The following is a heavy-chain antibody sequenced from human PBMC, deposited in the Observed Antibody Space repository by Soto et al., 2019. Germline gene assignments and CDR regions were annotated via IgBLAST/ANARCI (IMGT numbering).Heavy chain of an antibody. V-gene: IGHV3-33*05. J-gene: IGHJ6*02. CDR2: LLHDSSDI. Sequence: QVQLVESGGAVVQPGTSLRLSCAASGFTFSTSAMHWVRQAPGKGLEWVAFLLHDSSDIFYADSVKGRFTVSRDNSKNTLYIQLNGLRAEDTAVYYCARGGDYYEGSRGEFGMDVWGQGTTVTVSS. CDR1: GFTFSTSA. CDR3: ARGGDYYEGSRGEFGMDV. D-gene: IGHD3-22*01.